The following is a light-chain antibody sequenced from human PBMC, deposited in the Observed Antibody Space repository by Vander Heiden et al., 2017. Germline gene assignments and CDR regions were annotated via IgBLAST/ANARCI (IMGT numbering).Light chain of an antibody. J-gene: IGLJ2*01. CDR3: AAWDDSRNGPV. CDR1: SSNIGSNT. Sequence: QSVLTQPPSASGTPGQRVANTCSGSSSNIGSNTVNWYQQLPGTAPKLLIYSNNQRPSGVPDRFSGSKSGTSASLAISGLQSEDEADYYCAAWDDSRNGPVFGGGTKLTVL. V-gene: IGLV1-44*01. CDR2: SNN.